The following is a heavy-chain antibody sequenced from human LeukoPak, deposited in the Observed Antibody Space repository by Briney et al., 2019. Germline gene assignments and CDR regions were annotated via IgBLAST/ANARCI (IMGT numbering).Heavy chain of an antibody. CDR1: GFTFSNYW. J-gene: IGHJ3*01. Sequence: PGGSLRLSCVASGFTFSNYWMQWVRQVPGKGLVWVSRLNGDGTNIIYADSVKGRFTISRDNAGNTLYLQMNSLRAEDTALYYCARSQSGVFDVWGQGTMVTVSS. CDR3: ARSQSGVFDV. V-gene: IGHV3-74*01. CDR2: LNGDGTNI. D-gene: IGHD2-8*01.